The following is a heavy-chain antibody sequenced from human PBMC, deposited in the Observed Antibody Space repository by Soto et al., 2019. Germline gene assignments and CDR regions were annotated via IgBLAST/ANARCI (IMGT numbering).Heavy chain of an antibody. CDR1: GGSFSGYY. J-gene: IGHJ4*02. V-gene: IGHV4-34*01. CDR3: ARGITMVRGVIPRPYFDY. CDR2: INHSGST. Sequence: QVQLQQWGAGLLKPSETLSLTRAVYGGSFSGYYWSWIRQPPGKGLEWIGEINHSGSTNYTPSLQSRATISVDTSKIAFCLKLRSVTAADTAVYYCARGITMVRGVIPRPYFDYWGQEPLVTVSS. D-gene: IGHD3-10*01.